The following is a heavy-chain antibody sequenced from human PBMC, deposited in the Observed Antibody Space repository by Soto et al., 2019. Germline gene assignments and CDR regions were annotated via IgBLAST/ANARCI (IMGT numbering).Heavy chain of an antibody. CDR1: GGTFRTSA. V-gene: IGHV1-69*12. Sequence: QVQLVQSGAEVKKPGSSVKVSCKTSGGTFRTSAISWVRQAPGQGLEWMGGIMPVFPTPDYAQKFQGRVTITAYESTGTASMELSSLRSEDTAVYYCARDKDRQQLGGNYYYIMDVWGQGTTVTVSS. D-gene: IGHD3-3*02. J-gene: IGHJ6*01. CDR3: ARDKDRQQLGGNYYYIMDV. CDR2: IMPVFPTP.